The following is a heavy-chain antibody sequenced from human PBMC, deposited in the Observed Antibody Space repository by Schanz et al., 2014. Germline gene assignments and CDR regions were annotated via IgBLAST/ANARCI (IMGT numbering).Heavy chain of an antibody. Sequence: VQLLESGGGLVQPGGSLRLSCAASGFTFSSYGMHWVRQAPGKGLEWVAIIWYDGSNKYYADSVKGRFTISRDNSKNTLFLQMSSLRAEDTAVYYCAKVAPAATYLDSWGQGILVTVSS. CDR2: IWYDGSNK. J-gene: IGHJ4*02. CDR3: AKVAPAATYLDS. D-gene: IGHD2-2*01. V-gene: IGHV3-33*06. CDR1: GFTFSSYG.